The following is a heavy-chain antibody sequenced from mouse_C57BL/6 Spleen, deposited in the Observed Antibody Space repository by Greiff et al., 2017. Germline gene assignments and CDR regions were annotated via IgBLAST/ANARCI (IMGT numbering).Heavy chain of an antibody. CDR2: INPNNGGT. CDR3: ARSPYGNYWDYFDY. CDR1: GYTFTDYN. J-gene: IGHJ2*01. Sequence: EVQLQQSGPELVKPGASVKIPCKASGYTFTDYNMDWVKQSHGKSLEWIGDINPNNGGTIYNQKFKGKATLTVDKSSSTAYMELRSLTSEDTAVYYCARSPYGNYWDYFDYWGQGTTLTVSS. V-gene: IGHV1-18*01. D-gene: IGHD2-1*01.